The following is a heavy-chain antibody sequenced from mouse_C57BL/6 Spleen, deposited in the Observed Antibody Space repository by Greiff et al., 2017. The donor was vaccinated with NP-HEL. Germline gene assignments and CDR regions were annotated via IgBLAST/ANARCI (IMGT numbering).Heavy chain of an antibody. D-gene: IGHD2-5*01. CDR2: ISSGSSTI. J-gene: IGHJ4*01. V-gene: IGHV5-17*01. Sequence: EVKLMESGGGLVKPGGSLKLSCAASGFTFSDYGMHWVRQAPEKGLEWVAYISSGSSTIYYADTVKGRFTISRDNAKNTLFLQMTSLRSEDTAMYYCARENSNYAGYAMDDWGQGTSVTVSS. CDR1: GFTFSDYG. CDR3: ARENSNYAGYAMDD.